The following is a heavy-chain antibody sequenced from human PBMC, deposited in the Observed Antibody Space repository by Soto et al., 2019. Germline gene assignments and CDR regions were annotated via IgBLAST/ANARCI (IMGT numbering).Heavy chain of an antibody. CDR1: GGSISSYY. J-gene: IGHJ4*02. Sequence: QVQLQESGPGLVKPSETLSLTCTVSGGSISSYYWSWIRQPPGKGLEWIGYIYYSGSTNYNPSLKSRITISVDTSEHQFSLKLSSVTAADTAVYYCARDRWGEDGSGSYSLDYWGQGTLVTFAS. CDR2: IYYSGST. D-gene: IGHD3-10*01. V-gene: IGHV4-59*01. CDR3: ARDRWGEDGSGSYSLDY.